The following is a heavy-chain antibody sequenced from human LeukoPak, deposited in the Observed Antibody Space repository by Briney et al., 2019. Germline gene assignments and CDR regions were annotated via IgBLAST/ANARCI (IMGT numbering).Heavy chain of an antibody. J-gene: IGHJ6*03. Sequence: ASVKVSCKASGYTFTGYYMHWVRQAPGQGLGWMGWINPNSGGTNYAQKFQGRVTMTRDTSISTACMELSRLRSDDTAVYYCARGVIYYYYMDVWGKGTTVTVSS. V-gene: IGHV1-2*02. CDR2: INPNSGGT. CDR1: GYTFTGYY. CDR3: ARGVIYYYYMDV.